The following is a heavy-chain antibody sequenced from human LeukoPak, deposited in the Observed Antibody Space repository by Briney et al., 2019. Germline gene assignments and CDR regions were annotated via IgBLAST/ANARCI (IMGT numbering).Heavy chain of an antibody. CDR2: IYYSGST. V-gene: IGHV4-61*05. J-gene: IGHJ4*02. Sequence: SETLSLTCTVSGDTISSGNYWGWSRQPPGKGLGGIGYIYYSGSTNYNHSLKSRVTISVDTSKNPFSLKLSTLTGADTAVYYCASVTLPLNVDLWSGPFVYWGQGTLVTVSS. D-gene: IGHD3-3*01. CDR3: ASVTLPLNVDLWSGPFVY. CDR1: GDTISSGNY.